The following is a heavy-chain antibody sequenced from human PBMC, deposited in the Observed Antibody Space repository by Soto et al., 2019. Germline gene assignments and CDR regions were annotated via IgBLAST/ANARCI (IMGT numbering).Heavy chain of an antibody. CDR2: IIPISGRT. J-gene: IGHJ4*02. D-gene: IGHD5-12*01. Sequence: QVQLLQSGAEVKRPGSSVKVSCEASGGTFSSLGFTWVRQAPGQGLEWMGGIIPISGRTTFAQKLQGSVRITADESTRATYMELTTLTSDDTAMYYCATRGTQGRWLEFADYWGQGTLVTVSS. CDR3: ATRGTQGRWLEFADY. V-gene: IGHV1-69*01. CDR1: GGTFSSLG.